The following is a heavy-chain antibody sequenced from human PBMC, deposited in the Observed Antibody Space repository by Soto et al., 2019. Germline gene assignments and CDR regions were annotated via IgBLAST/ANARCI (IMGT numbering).Heavy chain of an antibody. D-gene: IGHD2-8*02. CDR2: IYYSGST. V-gene: IGHV4-31*03. Sequence: SETLYITCTVSGGTLCRGRYYWCWMRQHGGKGLEWIGYIYYSGSTYYNPSLKSRVTISVDTSKNQFSLKLTSVTAADTAVYYCARDKITGLFDYWGQGTLVTVSS. CDR3: ARDKITGLFDY. J-gene: IGHJ4*02. CDR1: GGTLCRGRYY.